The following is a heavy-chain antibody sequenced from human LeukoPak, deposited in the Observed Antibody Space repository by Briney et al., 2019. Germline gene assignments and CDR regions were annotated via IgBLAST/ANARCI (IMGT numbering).Heavy chain of an antibody. CDR1: GFTFSSYG. CDR3: AKDLGWYSSSSLFDY. CDR2: IRYDGSNK. V-gene: IGHV3-30*02. J-gene: IGHJ4*02. Sequence: SGGSLRLSCAASGFTFSSYGMHWVRQAPGKGLEWVAFIRYDGSNKYYADSVKGRFTISRDNSKNTLYLQMNSLRAEDTAVYYCAKDLGWYSSSSLFDYWGQGTLVTVSS. D-gene: IGHD6-6*01.